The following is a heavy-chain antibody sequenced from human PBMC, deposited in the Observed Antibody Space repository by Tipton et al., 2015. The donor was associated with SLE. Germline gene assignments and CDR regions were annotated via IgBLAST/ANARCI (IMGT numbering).Heavy chain of an antibody. CDR2: IYYSGST. CDR1: GGSISSSSYY. J-gene: IGHJ5*02. CDR3: ARAGGGDSNWFDP. V-gene: IGHV4-39*07. Sequence: LRLSCTVSGGSISSSSYYWGWIRQPPGKGLEWIGSIYYSGSTYYNPSLKSRVTISVDTSKNQFSLKRSSVTAADTAVYYCARAGGGDSNWFDPWGQGTLVTVSS. D-gene: IGHD2-21*01.